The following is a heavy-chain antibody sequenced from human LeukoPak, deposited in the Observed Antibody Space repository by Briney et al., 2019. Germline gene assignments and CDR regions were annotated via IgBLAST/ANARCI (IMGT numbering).Heavy chain of an antibody. CDR3: ARELWFVNAPGSWFDP. Sequence: SQTLSLTCAVSGDSISSGDYSWSWIRQPSGKGLVWIGYIFHSGSSYYNPSLKSRVTISVDKSKNQFSLRLTSVTAADTAVYYCARELWFVNAPGSWFDPWGQGTLVTVSS. V-gene: IGHV4-30-2*01. CDR2: IFHSGSS. D-gene: IGHD3-10*01. CDR1: GDSISSGDYS. J-gene: IGHJ5*02.